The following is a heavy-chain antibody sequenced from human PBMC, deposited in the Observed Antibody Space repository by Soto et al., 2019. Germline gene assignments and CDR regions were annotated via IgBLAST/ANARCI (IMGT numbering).Heavy chain of an antibody. CDR3: ARGHLWLEN. J-gene: IGHJ4*02. D-gene: IGHD3-3*01. V-gene: IGHV4-59*01. Sequence: PSQTLSLTCAVSGVSTSGFYWSWIRQPPGKGLEYIGYVYDSGSTYYNPSLKSRVTVSLDSSKNQFFLKLTSVTAADTAIYYCARGHLWLENGGQGTLVPVS. CDR2: VYDSGST. CDR1: GVSTSGFY.